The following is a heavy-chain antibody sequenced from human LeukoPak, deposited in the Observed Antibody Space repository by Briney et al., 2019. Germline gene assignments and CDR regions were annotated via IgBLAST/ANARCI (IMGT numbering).Heavy chain of an antibody. CDR3: ARHAYHDDNSGYYFAY. CDR1: GFTFSSYS. J-gene: IGHJ4*02. CDR2: IRSSSRTI. V-gene: IGHV3-48*01. Sequence: GGSLRLSCAASGFTFSSYSMNWVRQAPGKGLEWVSYIRSSSRTIYYADSVKGRFTISRDNAKNSLFLQMNSLRAEDTAVYYCARHAYHDDNSGYYFAYWGQGTLVTVSS. D-gene: IGHD3-22*01.